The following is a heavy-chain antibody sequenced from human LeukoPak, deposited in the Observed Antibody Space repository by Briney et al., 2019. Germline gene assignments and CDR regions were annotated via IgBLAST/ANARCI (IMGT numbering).Heavy chain of an antibody. CDR2: ITWNGGRI. J-gene: IGHJ4*02. CDR1: GFTFDDYG. D-gene: IGHD3-22*01. CDR3: ARRNYYDSSDSKYYFDY. Sequence: GVLRLSCAASGFTFDDYGMSWVRQVPGKGLEWVSGITWNGGRITYAGSVKGRFTISRDNAKNSLYLQMNNLRAEDTALYHCARRNYYDSSDSKYYFDYWGQGTLVTVSS. V-gene: IGHV3-20*01.